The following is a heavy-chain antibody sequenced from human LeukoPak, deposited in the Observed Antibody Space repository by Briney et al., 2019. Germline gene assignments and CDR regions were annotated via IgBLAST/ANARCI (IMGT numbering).Heavy chain of an antibody. CDR1: EFTFSMYW. CDR2: ITSDGSTT. V-gene: IGHV3-74*01. D-gene: IGHD5-18*01. Sequence: GGSLRLSCTASEFTFSMYWMHWVRQAPGKGPVWVSRITSDGSTTIYADSVKGRFTISRDNAKNTLYLQMNSLRAEDTAVYYCVRDSRYTMDVWGQGTTVTVPS. J-gene: IGHJ6*02. CDR3: VRDSRYTMDV.